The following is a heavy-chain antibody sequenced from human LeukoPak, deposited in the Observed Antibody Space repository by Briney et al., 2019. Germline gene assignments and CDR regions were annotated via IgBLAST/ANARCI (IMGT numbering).Heavy chain of an antibody. CDR2: IYYSGST. CDR1: GASISGYY. D-gene: IGHD5-24*01. CDR3: ARGARAGYNLEPFDY. Sequence: SETLSLTCSVSGASISGYYWSWIRQPPGKGLEWFGHIYYSGSTTYNPSLKSRVTISVDTSKNQFSLKLSSVTAADTAVYYCARGARAGYNLEPFDYWGQGTLVTVSS. V-gene: IGHV4-59*08. J-gene: IGHJ4*02.